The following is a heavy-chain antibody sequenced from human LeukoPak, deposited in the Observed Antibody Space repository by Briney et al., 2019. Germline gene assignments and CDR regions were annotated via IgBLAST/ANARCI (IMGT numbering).Heavy chain of an antibody. CDR3: AREGSSGFDP. J-gene: IGHJ5*02. V-gene: IGHV4-34*01. CDR1: GGSFSGYY. D-gene: IGHD6-19*01. CDR2: IYHSGST. Sequence: PSETLSLTCAVYGGSFSGYYWSWIRQPPGKGLEWIGEIYHSGSTNYNPSLKSRVTISVDKSKNQFSLKLSSVTAADTAVYYCAREGSSGFDPWGQGTLVTVSS.